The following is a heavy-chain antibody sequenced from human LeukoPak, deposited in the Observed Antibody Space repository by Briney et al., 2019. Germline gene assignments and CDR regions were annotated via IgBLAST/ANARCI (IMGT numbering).Heavy chain of an antibody. Sequence: GGSLRLSCAASGFTVSSDYMSWVRQAPGKGLEWVAFIRYDGSNKYYADSVKGRFTISRDNSKNTLYLQMNSLRAEDTAVYYCAKGARNIAIIDYWGQGTLVTVSS. V-gene: IGHV3-30*02. CDR1: GFTVSSDY. CDR2: IRYDGSNK. D-gene: IGHD5-12*01. J-gene: IGHJ4*02. CDR3: AKGARNIAIIDY.